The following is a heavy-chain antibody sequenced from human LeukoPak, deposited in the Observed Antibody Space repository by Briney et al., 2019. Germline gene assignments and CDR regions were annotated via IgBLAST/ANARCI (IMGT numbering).Heavy chain of an antibody. J-gene: IGHJ3*02. CDR2: INSDGSST. CDR3: ARVVSSGYYVVGGAFDI. Sequence: GGSLGLSCAASGFTFGSYWMHWVRQAPGKGLVWVSRINSDGSSTSYADSVKGRFTISRDNAKNTLYLQMNSLRAEDTAVYYCARVVSSGYYVVGGAFDIWGQGTMVTVSS. D-gene: IGHD3-22*01. CDR1: GFTFGSYW. V-gene: IGHV3-74*01.